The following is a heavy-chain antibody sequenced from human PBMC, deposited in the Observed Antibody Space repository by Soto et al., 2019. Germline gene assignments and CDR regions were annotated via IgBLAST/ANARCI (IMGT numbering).Heavy chain of an antibody. J-gene: IGHJ6*02. CDR1: GYSFTSYL. CDR3: ASTIAAAGHYYYYGMDV. CDR2: IYPGDSDT. Sequence: GESLKISCKGSGYSFTSYLIGWVRQMPGKGLEWMGIIYPGDSDTRYSPSFQGQVTISADKSISTAYLQWSSLKASDTAMYYCASTIAAAGHYYYYGMDVWGQGTTVTVSS. V-gene: IGHV5-51*01. D-gene: IGHD6-13*01.